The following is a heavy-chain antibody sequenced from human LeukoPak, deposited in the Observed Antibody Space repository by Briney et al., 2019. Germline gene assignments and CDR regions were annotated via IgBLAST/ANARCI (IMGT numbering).Heavy chain of an antibody. J-gene: IGHJ4*02. V-gene: IGHV3-30*03. CDR2: ISNDGSRK. CDR3: ARDRAWNYFGY. CDR1: GFTFSRHG. D-gene: IGHD3-3*01. Sequence: GGSLRLSCAASGFTFSRHGMHWVRQAPGKGLEWVAIISNDGSRKYYAHSVEGRFTISRDNSKNTLYLQMDSLRAEDTAVYYCARDRAWNYFGYWGQGTLVTVSS.